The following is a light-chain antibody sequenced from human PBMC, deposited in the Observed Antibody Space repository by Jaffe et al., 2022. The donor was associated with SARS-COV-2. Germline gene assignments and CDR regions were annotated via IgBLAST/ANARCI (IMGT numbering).Light chain of an antibody. CDR2: GAS. Sequence: EIVLTQSPGTLSLSPGERATLSCRASQSVSSNYLAWYQQKPGQAPRLLIYGASTRATGIPERFGGSGSGTDFTLTISRLEPEDFAVFYCQQYGRSPWTFGQGTKVEI. V-gene: IGKV3-20*01. J-gene: IGKJ1*01. CDR1: QSVSSNY. CDR3: QQYGRSPWT.